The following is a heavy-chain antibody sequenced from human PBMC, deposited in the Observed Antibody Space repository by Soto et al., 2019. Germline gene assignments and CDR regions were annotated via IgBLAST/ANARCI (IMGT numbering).Heavy chain of an antibody. D-gene: IGHD3-10*01. Sequence: GGSLRLSCSASGFTFSSYAMHWVRQAPGKGLEYVSAISSNGGSTYYADSVKGRFTISRDNSKNTLYLQMSSLRAEDTAVYYCVKISEEYYFDYWGQGTLVTVSS. V-gene: IGHV3-64D*08. CDR3: VKISEEYYFDY. CDR1: GFTFSSYA. CDR2: ISSNGGST. J-gene: IGHJ4*02.